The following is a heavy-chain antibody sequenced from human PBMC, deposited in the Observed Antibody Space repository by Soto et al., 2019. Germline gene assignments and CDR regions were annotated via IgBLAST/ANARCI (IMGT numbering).Heavy chain of an antibody. V-gene: IGHV2-5*02. J-gene: IGHJ4*02. CDR2: IYWDDDK. Sequence: ITLKESGPTLVKPTQTLTLTCTFSGFSLTSPAVGVNWIRQPPGKALEWLALIYWDDDKQYSPSLKSRLTINKDTSKNQVVLTMTNMDPVDTATYYCAHGSGWLSDYWGQGTLVTVSS. CDR3: AHGSGWLSDY. D-gene: IGHD6-19*01. CDR1: GFSLTSPAVG.